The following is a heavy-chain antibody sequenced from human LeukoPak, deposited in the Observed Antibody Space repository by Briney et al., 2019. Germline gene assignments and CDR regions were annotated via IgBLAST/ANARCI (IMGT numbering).Heavy chain of an antibody. Sequence: AGGSLRLSCSASGFTFSSYTMHWVRQAPGKGLEYVSAISPNGGSTYYGDSVKGRFTISRDNSKKTLYLQMSSLRAEDTAVYYCVKTIAVAGSFDYWGQGTLVTVS. J-gene: IGHJ4*02. CDR3: VKTIAVAGSFDY. CDR2: ISPNGGST. V-gene: IGHV3-64D*09. D-gene: IGHD6-13*01. CDR1: GFTFSSYT.